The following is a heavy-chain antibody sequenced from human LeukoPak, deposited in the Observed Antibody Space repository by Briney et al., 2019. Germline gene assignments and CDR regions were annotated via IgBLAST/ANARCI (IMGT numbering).Heavy chain of an antibody. D-gene: IGHD5-24*01. J-gene: IGHJ4*02. CDR3: ARGKEMATIIDY. V-gene: IGHV4-34*01. CDR2: INQSGHT. Sequence: SETLSLTCAVYGGSFSDYDWSWIRQSPGKGLEWIGEINQSGHTNYNPSLKSRVTISVDTSKNQFSLKLSSVTAADTAVYYCARGKEMATIIDYWGQGTLVTVSS. CDR1: GGSFSDYD.